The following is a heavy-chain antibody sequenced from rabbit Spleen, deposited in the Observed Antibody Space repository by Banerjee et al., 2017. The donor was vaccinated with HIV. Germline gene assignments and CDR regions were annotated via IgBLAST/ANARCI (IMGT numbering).Heavy chain of an antibody. CDR2: INTDSGSA. Sequence: QEHLKESGGGLVQPEGSLTLTCTTSGFSFNTKYFMCWVRQAPGKGLEWIASINTDSGSAYYASWAKGRFTISKTSSTTVTLQMTSLTAADTATYFCARERSGVGGGTYALWGPGTLVTVS. J-gene: IGHJ6*01. CDR1: GFSFNTKYF. V-gene: IGHV1S45*01. D-gene: IGHD6-1*01. CDR3: ARERSGVGGGTYAL.